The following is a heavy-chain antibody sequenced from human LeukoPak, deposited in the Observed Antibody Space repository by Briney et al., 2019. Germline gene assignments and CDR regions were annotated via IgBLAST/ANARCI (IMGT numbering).Heavy chain of an antibody. J-gene: IGHJ3*02. CDR1: GGSISSYY. CDR2: IYYSGST. CDR3: ARVEGSGSYYNVRGAFDI. V-gene: IGHV4-59*01. D-gene: IGHD3-10*01. Sequence: SETLSLTCTVSGGSISSYYWSWIRQPPGKGLEWIGYIYYSGSTNYNPSLKSRATISVDTSKNQFSLKLSSVTAADTAVYYCARVEGSGSYYNVRGAFDIWGQGTMVTVSS.